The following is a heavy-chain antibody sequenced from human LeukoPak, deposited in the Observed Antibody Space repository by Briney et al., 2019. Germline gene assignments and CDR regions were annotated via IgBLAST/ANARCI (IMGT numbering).Heavy chain of an antibody. CDR2: SNHSGST. V-gene: IGHV4-34*01. Sequence: SETLSLTCAVYGGSFSSYYWSWIRQPPGKGLEWIGESNHSGSTKYNPSLESRVTISVDTSKNQFSLKLSSVTAADTAVYYCASTENYGSGIPYYYYMDVWGKGTTVTVSS. CDR3: ASTENYGSGIPYYYYMDV. J-gene: IGHJ6*03. D-gene: IGHD3-10*01. CDR1: GGSFSSYY.